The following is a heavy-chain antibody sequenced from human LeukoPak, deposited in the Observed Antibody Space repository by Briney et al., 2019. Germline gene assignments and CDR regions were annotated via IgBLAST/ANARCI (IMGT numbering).Heavy chain of an antibody. CDR3: AKGSSSWPLDY. D-gene: IGHD6-13*01. CDR2: ISYDGSNK. Sequence: AGGPLRLSCAASGFTFSSYGMHWVRQAPGKGLEWVAVISYDGSNKYYADSVKGRFTISRDNSKNTLYLQMNSLRAEDTAVYYCAKGSSSWPLDYWGQGTLVTVSS. V-gene: IGHV3-30*18. CDR1: GFTFSSYG. J-gene: IGHJ4*02.